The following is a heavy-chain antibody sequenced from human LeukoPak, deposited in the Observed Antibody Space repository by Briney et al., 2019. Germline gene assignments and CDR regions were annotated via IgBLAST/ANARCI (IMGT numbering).Heavy chain of an antibody. CDR1: GVTFSSYG. V-gene: IGHV3-21*01. J-gene: IGHJ4*02. CDR3: ARDPLYSSGWYAFDY. CDR2: ISSSSSYI. Sequence: GGSLRLSCAASGVTFSSYGMNWVRQAPGKGLEWVSSISSSSSYIYYADSVKGRFTISRDNAKNSLYLQMNSLRAEDTAVYYCARDPLYSSGWYAFDYWGQGTLVTVSS. D-gene: IGHD6-19*01.